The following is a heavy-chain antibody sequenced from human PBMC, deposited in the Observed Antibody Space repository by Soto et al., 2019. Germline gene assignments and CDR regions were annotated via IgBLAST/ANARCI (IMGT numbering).Heavy chain of an antibody. CDR3: ARDRITIFGVVIIKRPIYYYYGMDV. D-gene: IGHD3-3*01. V-gene: IGHV3-48*02. CDR2: ISSSSSTI. CDR1: GFTFSSYS. J-gene: IGHJ6*02. Sequence: WGSLRLSCAASGFTFSSYSMNWVRQAPGKGLEWVSYISSSSSTIYYADSVKGRFTISRDNAKNSLYLQMNSLRDEDTAVYYCARDRITIFGVVIIKRPIYYYYGMDVWGQGTTVTVSS.